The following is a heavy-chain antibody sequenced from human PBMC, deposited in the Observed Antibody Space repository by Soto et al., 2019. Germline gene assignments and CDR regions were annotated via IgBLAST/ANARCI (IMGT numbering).Heavy chain of an antibody. J-gene: IGHJ4*02. V-gene: IGHV1-46*01. D-gene: IGHD5-18*01. Sequence: ASVKVSCKASGYTLTSYYVHWVRQAPGQGLEWMGIINPSGGSTSYAQKFQGRVTMTRDTSTSTVYMELSSLRSEDTAVYYCARDPPLIQLWPGFDYWGQGTLVTVSS. CDR3: ARDPPLIQLWPGFDY. CDR2: INPSGGST. CDR1: GYTLTSYY.